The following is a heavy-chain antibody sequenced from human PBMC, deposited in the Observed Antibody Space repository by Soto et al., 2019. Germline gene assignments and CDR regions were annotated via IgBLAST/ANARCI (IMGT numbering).Heavy chain of an antibody. J-gene: IGHJ3*02. V-gene: IGHV4-39*01. D-gene: IGHD1-26*01. CDR1: GGSISSSSYY. CDR3: ARHPLVGAGAFDI. Sequence: SETLSLTCTVSGGSISSSSYYWGWIRQPPGKGLEWIGSIYYSGSTYYNPSLKSRVTISVDTSKNQFSLRLSSVTAADTAVYYCARHPLVGAGAFDIWGQGTMVTVSS. CDR2: IYYSGST.